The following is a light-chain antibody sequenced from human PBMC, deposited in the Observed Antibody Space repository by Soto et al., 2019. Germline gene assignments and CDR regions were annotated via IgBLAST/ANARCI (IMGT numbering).Light chain of an antibody. CDR3: QSYDSSLSGSV. J-gene: IGLJ3*02. CDR2: GNS. Sequence: QSVLTQPPSVSGAPGQRVTISCTGSSSNIGAGYDVHWYQQLPGTAPKRIIYGNSNRPSGVPDRFSGSKSGTSASLAITGLQAEDEADYYCQSYDSSLSGSVFGGGTKLTVL. V-gene: IGLV1-40*01. CDR1: SSNIGAGYD.